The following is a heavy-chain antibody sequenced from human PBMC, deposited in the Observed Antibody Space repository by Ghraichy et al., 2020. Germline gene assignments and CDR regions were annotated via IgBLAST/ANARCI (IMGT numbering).Heavy chain of an antibody. D-gene: IGHD3-16*02. J-gene: IGHJ4*02. Sequence: GGSLRLSCAASGFTFTNYAMTWVRQAPGKGLEWVSAISGSGGATYYADSVKGRFTISRDNSKNTLYLQVNSLRAEDTAVYYCANLQGSLRLGESSFFDYWSQGTLVTVSS. CDR3: ANLQGSLRLGESSFFDY. CDR2: ISGSGGAT. V-gene: IGHV3-23*01. CDR1: GFTFTNYA.